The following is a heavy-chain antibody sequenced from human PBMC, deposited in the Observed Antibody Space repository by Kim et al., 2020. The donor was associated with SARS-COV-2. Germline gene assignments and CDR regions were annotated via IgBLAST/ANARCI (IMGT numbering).Heavy chain of an antibody. V-gene: IGHV4-39*01. Sequence: SETLSLTCTVSGGSISSSSYYWGWIRQPPGKGLEWIGSIYYSGSTYYNPSLKSRVTISVDTSKNQFSLKLSSVTAADTAVYYCARLDYYGSGSHSWGQGTLVTVSS. J-gene: IGHJ4*02. CDR1: GGSISSSSYY. CDR2: IYYSGST. CDR3: ARLDYYGSGSHS. D-gene: IGHD3-10*01.